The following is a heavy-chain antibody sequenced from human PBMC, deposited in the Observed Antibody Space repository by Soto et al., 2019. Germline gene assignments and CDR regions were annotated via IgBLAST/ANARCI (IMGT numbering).Heavy chain of an antibody. CDR1: GFTFSSYG. CDR3: ARVLGGSYSSPGY. Sequence: GGSLRLSCAASGFTFSSYGMHWVRQAPGKGLEWVAVIWYDGSNKYYADSVKGRFTISRDNSKNTLYPQMNSLRAEDTAVYYCARVLGGSYSSPGYWGQGTLVTAS. CDR2: IWYDGSNK. V-gene: IGHV3-33*01. J-gene: IGHJ4*02. D-gene: IGHD1-26*01.